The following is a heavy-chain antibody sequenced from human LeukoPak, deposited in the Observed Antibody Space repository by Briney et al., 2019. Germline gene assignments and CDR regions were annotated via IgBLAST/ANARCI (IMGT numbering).Heavy chain of an antibody. D-gene: IGHD5-24*01. J-gene: IGHJ4*02. CDR3: ARHKPEMATKTFDY. CDR1: GGSITSCY. CDR2: IYYSGST. V-gene: IGHV4-59*08. Sequence: KPSETLSLTCSVSGGSITSCYWSWLRQPPGKGLEWIGYIYYSGSTSYNPSLKSRVTMSVDTSKNQFSLKLSSVTAADTAVYYCARHKPEMATKTFDYWGQGTLVTVSS.